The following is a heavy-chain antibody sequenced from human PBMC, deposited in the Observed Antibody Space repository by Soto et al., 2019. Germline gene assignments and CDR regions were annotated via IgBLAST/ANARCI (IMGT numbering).Heavy chain of an antibody. J-gene: IGHJ4*02. Sequence: PSETLSLTCTVSGGSISSGGYYWSWIRQHPGKGLEWIGYIYYGGSTYYNPSLKSRVTISLDTSKNQFSLKLSSVTAADTAVYYCARSTIAAADLFKYWGQGTLVTVSS. D-gene: IGHD6-13*01. CDR1: GGSISSGGYY. V-gene: IGHV4-31*03. CDR3: ARSTIAAADLFKY. CDR2: IYYGGST.